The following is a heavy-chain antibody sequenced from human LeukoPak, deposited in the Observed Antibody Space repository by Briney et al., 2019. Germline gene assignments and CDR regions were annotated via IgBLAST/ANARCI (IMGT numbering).Heavy chain of an antibody. J-gene: IGHJ4*02. CDR2: IYPGDSDT. V-gene: IGHV5-51*01. Sequence: GESLKISCKASGYRFTSDWIAWVRQMPGKGLEWMGIIYPGDSDTRYSPSFQGQVTMSVDKSISTAYLQWSSLKASDTAIYYRARHPFDWGQGTLVTVSS. CDR3: ARHPFD. CDR1: GYRFTSDW.